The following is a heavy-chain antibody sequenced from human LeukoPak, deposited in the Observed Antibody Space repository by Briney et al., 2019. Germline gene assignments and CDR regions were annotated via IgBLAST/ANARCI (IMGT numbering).Heavy chain of an antibody. CDR3: ATFGTGSRGSNSFDY. CDR2: ITSDGAGP. CDR1: GFTFSDYA. Sequence: PGGSLRLSCAASGFTFSDYAMSWVRQAPGKGLEWVSAITSDGAGPFHADSVKGRFTISRDNSMNTQYLQMNSLRAEDTAVYYCATFGTGSRGSNSFDYWGQGTLVTVSS. J-gene: IGHJ4*02. D-gene: IGHD3-10*01. V-gene: IGHV3-23*01.